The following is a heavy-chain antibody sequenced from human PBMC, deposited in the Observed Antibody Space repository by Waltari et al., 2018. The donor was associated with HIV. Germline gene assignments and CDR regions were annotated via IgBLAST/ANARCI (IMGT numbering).Heavy chain of an antibody. CDR2: ISYDGIEK. CDR3: SRGRGGPDY. D-gene: IGHD3-10*01. CDR1: GFTFSSYA. V-gene: IGHV3-30*01. J-gene: IGHJ4*02. Sequence: QVQLVESGGGGVQPGRSLRLSCAASGFTFSSYAMHWVRQAPGKGLEWVAVISYDGIEKYYADSVKGRFTISRGNSRNTLYLEMNSLRAEDMAVYYCSRGRGGPDYWGQGTLVTVSS.